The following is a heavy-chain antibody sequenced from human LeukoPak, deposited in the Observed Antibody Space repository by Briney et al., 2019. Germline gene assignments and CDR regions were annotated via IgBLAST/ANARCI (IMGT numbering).Heavy chain of an antibody. CDR2: IRSKAYGGTT. J-gene: IGHJ4*02. CDR1: GFTFGDYA. CDR3: TRGGGSYY. D-gene: IGHD1-26*01. V-gene: IGHV3-49*04. Sequence: GGSLRLSCTASGFTFGDYAMSWVRQAPGKGLEWVGFIRSKAYGGTTEYAASVKGRFAISRDDSKSIAYLQMNSLKTEDTAVYYCTRGGGSYYWGQGTLVTVSS.